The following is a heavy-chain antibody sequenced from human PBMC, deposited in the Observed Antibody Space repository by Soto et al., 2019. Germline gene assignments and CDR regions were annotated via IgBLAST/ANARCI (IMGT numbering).Heavy chain of an antibody. J-gene: IGHJ1*01. CDR2: IWYDGSNK. Sequence: QVQLVESGGGVVQPGRSLRLSCAASGFTFSSYGMHWVRQAPGKGLEWVAVIWYDGSNKYYADSVKGRFTISRDNSKNTLYLQMNSLRAEDTAVYYCARGYSGYGARGFPDFDAEYFQHWGQGTLVTVSS. CDR3: ARGYSGYGARGFPDFDAEYFQH. D-gene: IGHD5-12*01. V-gene: IGHV3-33*01. CDR1: GFTFSSYG.